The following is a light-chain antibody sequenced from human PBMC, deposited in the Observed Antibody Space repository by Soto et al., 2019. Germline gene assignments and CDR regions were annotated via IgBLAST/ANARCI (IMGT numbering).Light chain of an antibody. CDR2: GAS. V-gene: IGKV3-20*01. J-gene: IGKJ1*01. Sequence: EGVLTQSPGTLSLPPGERATLSCRASQSLSGSYLAWYQKKPGQPPRLLIYGASIRATGIPDRFSGSGSGTDFTLTISRLEPEDFAVYYCQHYVSSTWTFGQGTNVENK. CDR1: QSLSGSY. CDR3: QHYVSSTWT.